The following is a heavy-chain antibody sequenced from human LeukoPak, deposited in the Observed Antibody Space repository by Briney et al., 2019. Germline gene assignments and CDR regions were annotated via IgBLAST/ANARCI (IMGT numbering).Heavy chain of an antibody. CDR3: ATPSPIVMVVAAPALDY. CDR1: GGTFSSYA. V-gene: IGHV1-69*05. Sequence: SVKVSCKASGGTFSSYAISWVRQAPGQGLEWMGGIIPIFGTANYAQKFQGRVTITTDESTSTAYMELSSLRSEDTAVYYCATPSPIVMVVAAPALDYWGQGTLVTVSS. D-gene: IGHD2-15*01. CDR2: IIPIFGTA. J-gene: IGHJ4*02.